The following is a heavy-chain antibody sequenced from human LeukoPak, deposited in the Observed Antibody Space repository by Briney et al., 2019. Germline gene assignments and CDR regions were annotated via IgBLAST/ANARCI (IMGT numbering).Heavy chain of an antibody. Sequence: GGSLRLSCAASGFDFSTYAINWVRQAPGKGLEWVSSISTMSNYIFYGDSVKGRFTISRDNAKNSVYLQMDSLRPEDTAVYYCSRDRLGGLDLWGQGTLVTVSS. CDR3: SRDRLGGLDL. D-gene: IGHD5-12*01. CDR2: ISTMSNYI. J-gene: IGHJ5*02. CDR1: GFDFSTYA. V-gene: IGHV3-21*01.